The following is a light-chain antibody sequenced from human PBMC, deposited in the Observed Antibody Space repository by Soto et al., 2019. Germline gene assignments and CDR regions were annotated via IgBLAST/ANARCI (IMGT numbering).Light chain of an antibody. CDR2: GAS. J-gene: IGKJ1*01. Sequence: EIVFTQSPGTLSWSPCKIATLSYRSSQSVSSNYLSWYQQKPGQPPRLLIYGASSRATGIPDRFSGSGSGTDFTLTISRLEPEDIAVYYCQQYGISPRSFGQGTKVDIK. V-gene: IGKV3-20*01. CDR3: QQYGISPRS. CDR1: QSVSSNY.